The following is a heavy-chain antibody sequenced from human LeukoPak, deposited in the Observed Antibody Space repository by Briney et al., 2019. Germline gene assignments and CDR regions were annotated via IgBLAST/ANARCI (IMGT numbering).Heavy chain of an antibody. CDR3: ARGPFDY. CDR2: INHSGST. CDR1: GGSFSGYY. J-gene: IGHJ4*02. V-gene: IGHV4-34*01. Sequence: SETLSLTCAVYGGSFSGYYWSWIRQPPGKGLEWIGEINHSGSTNYNPSLKSRVTISVDTSKNQFSLKLSSVTAADTAVYYCARGPFDYWGQGTLVTVSS.